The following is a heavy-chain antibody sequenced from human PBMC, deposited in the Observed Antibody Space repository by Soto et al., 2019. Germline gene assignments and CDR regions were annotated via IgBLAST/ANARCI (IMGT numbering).Heavy chain of an antibody. CDR1: GFTFSSYA. J-gene: IGHJ5*02. CDR3: ANAYSNSWPNDGFEP. D-gene: IGHD6-13*01. Sequence: EVQLLESGGGWLQPGGSLRLSCAASGFTFSSYAMNWVRQAPGKGLEWVSGITGSGAGSYYSDSVKGRFTISRDNSKNTLFLQMNSLIAEDTAVYYCANAYSNSWPNDGFEPWGQGTLVTVSS. CDR2: ITGSGAGS. V-gene: IGHV3-23*01.